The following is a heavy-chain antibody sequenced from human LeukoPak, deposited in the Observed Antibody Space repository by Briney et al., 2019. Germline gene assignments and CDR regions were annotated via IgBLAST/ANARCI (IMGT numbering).Heavy chain of an antibody. CDR3: ASYYYDTSDYPIPY. J-gene: IGHJ4*02. CDR1: GFTFDDYA. Sequence: LRLSCAASGFTFDDYAMHWIRQPPGKGLEWIGSIYHSGSTYYNPSLKSRVTISVDTSKNQFSLKLSSVTAADTAVYYCASYYYDTSDYPIPYWGQGTLVTVSS. D-gene: IGHD3-22*01. V-gene: IGHV4-38-2*01. CDR2: IYHSGST.